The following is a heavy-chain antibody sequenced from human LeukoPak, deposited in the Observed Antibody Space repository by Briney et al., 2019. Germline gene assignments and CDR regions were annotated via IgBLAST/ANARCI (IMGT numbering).Heavy chain of an antibody. D-gene: IGHD5-12*01. CDR2: NYYSGST. V-gene: IGHV4-31*03. Sequence: SETLSLTCTVSGGSISSGGYYWSWIRQHPGKGLEWIGYNYYSGSTYYNPSLKSRVTISVDTSKNQFSLKLSSVTAADTAVYYCASWRRVATPGGNWFDPWGQGTLVTVSS. CDR3: ASWRRVATPGGNWFDP. J-gene: IGHJ5*02. CDR1: GGSISSGGYY.